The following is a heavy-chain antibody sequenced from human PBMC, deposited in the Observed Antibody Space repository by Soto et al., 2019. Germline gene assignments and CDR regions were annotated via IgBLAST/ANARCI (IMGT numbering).Heavy chain of an antibody. J-gene: IGHJ4*02. V-gene: IGHV1-3*01. CDR2: INAGNGNT. D-gene: IGHD5-18*01. Sequence: ASVKVSCKASGYTFTSYGICWVRQSPGQGLEWMGWINAGNGNTKYSQKFQGRVTITRDTSASTAYMELSSLRSEDTAVYYCARDRGYSYGTFDYWGQGTLVTVSS. CDR1: GYTFTSYG. CDR3: ARDRGYSYGTFDY.